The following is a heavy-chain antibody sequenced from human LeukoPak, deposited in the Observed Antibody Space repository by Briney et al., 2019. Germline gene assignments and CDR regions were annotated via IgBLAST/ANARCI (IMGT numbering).Heavy chain of an antibody. CDR1: GFTFSTYA. CDR2: ISNYGDST. Sequence: PGGSLRLSCAASGFTFSTYAMHWVRQAPGKGLDYVSAISNYGDSTYYAHSVKGRFTISRDNSKNTLYLQMGSLRPEDMAIYYCARDPTAYYDSSGYYLNTIDYWGQGTLVTVSS. CDR3: ARDPTAYYDSSGYYLNTIDY. D-gene: IGHD3-22*01. V-gene: IGHV3-64*01. J-gene: IGHJ4*02.